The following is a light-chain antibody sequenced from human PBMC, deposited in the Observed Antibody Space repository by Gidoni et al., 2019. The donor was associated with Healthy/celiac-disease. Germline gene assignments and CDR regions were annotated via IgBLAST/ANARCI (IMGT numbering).Light chain of an antibody. Sequence: DIQMTKSPSSLFASVGDRVTIPCRASQSISSYLNWYQQKPGNAPKLLIYAASSLQSGVPSRFSGSGSGTDFTLTISSLQPEDFATYYCQQSYSTPLYTFGQGTKLEIK. CDR1: QSISSY. CDR2: AAS. V-gene: IGKV1-39*01. CDR3: QQSYSTPLYT. J-gene: IGKJ2*01.